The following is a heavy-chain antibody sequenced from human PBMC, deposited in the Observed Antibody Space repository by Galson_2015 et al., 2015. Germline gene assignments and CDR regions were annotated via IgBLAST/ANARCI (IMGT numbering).Heavy chain of an antibody. CDR2: ISSSSSTI. CDR1: GFTFSSYS. J-gene: IGHJ4*02. D-gene: IGHD6-19*01. CDR3: ARGAQWLATGYYFDY. Sequence: SLRLSCAASGFTFSSYSMNWVRQAPGKGLEWVSYISSSSSTIYYADSVKGRFTISRDNAKNSLYLQMNSLRDEDTAVYYCARGAQWLATGYYFDYWGQGTLVTVSS. V-gene: IGHV3-48*02.